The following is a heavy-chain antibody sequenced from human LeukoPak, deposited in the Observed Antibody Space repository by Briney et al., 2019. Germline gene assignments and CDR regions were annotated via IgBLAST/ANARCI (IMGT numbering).Heavy chain of an antibody. CDR3: ARRFGSGYHFQH. D-gene: IGHD3-22*01. CDR2: IYYSGST. Sequence: PSETLSLTCTVSGGSISSSSYYWGWIRQPPGKGLEWIGSIYYSGSTYYNPSLKSRVTISADSSKNQFSLKLSSVTAADTAVYYCARRFGSGYHFQHWGQGTLVTVSS. J-gene: IGHJ1*01. V-gene: IGHV4-39*01. CDR1: GGSISSSSYY.